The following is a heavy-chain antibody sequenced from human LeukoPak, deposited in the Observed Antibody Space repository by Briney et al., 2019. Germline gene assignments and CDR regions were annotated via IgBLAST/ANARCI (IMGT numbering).Heavy chain of an antibody. CDR1: GYTFTSYG. CDR2: ISAYNGNT. V-gene: IGHV1-18*01. J-gene: IGHJ5*02. D-gene: IGHD6-13*01. Sequence: GASVKVSCKASGYTFTSYGISWVRQAPGQGLEWMGWISAYNGNTNYAQKLQGRVTMTTDTSTSTAYMELRSLRSDDTAVYYCAREHQYGSSWYETYNWFDPWGQGTLVTVSS. CDR3: AREHQYGSSWYETYNWFDP.